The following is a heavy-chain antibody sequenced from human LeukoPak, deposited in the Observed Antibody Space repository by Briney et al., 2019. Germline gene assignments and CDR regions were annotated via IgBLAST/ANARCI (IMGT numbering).Heavy chain of an antibody. CDR1: GYSISSGYY. Sequence: PSETLSLTCAVSGYSISSGYYWGWIRQSPGKGLEWIGGIYHSGSTYYNPSLKSRVTISVDTSKNQFSLKLSSVTAADTAVYYCATRANIVVVVAATEGAFDIWGQGTMVTVSS. V-gene: IGHV4-38-2*01. CDR2: IYHSGST. CDR3: ATRANIVVVVAATEGAFDI. J-gene: IGHJ3*02. D-gene: IGHD2-15*01.